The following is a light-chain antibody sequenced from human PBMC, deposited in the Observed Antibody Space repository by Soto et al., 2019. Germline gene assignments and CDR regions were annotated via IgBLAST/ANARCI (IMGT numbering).Light chain of an antibody. J-gene: IGKJ3*01. Sequence: DIQMTQSPSSVSASVGDRVTITCRASQGVSSWVAWYQLKPGKAPNLLIYAASSLQSGVPSRFSASGSGTDFTLTISSLQPEDFGTYYCQQADSFPFTFGPGTTVDIK. V-gene: IGKV1-12*01. CDR2: AAS. CDR1: QGVSSW. CDR3: QQADSFPFT.